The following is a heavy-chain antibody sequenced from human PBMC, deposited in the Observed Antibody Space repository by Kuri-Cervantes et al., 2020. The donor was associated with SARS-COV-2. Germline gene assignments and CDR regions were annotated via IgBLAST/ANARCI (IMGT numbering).Heavy chain of an antibody. D-gene: IGHD6-13*01. V-gene: IGHV4-30-4*08. Sequence: SETLSLTCTVSGGSISSGDYYWSWIRQPPGKGLEWIGYIYYSGSTYYNPSLKSRVTISVDTSKNQFSLKLSSVTAADTAVYYCAKDTGQRIAAADAFDIWGQGTMVTVSS. CDR2: IYYSGST. CDR1: GGSISSGDYY. J-gene: IGHJ3*02. CDR3: AKDTGQRIAAADAFDI.